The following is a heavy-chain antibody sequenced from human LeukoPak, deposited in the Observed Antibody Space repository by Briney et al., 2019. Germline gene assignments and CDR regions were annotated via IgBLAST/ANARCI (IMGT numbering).Heavy chain of an antibody. CDR2: IIPIFGTA. CDR1: GGTFSSYA. D-gene: IGHD6-6*01. J-gene: IGHJ4*02. V-gene: IGHV1-69*13. CDR3: ARDRGSSSSPFDY. Sequence: SVKVSCKASGGTFSSYAISWVRQAPGQGLEWMGGIIPIFGTANYTQKFQGRVTITADESTSTAYMELSSLRSEDTAVYYCARDRGSSSSPFDYWGQGTLVTVSS.